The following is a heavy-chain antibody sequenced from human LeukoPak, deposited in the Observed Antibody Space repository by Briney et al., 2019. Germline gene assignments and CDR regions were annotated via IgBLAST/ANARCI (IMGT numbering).Heavy chain of an antibody. Sequence: SETLSLTCTVAGGSISSYYWSWIRQPPGKGLEWIGYIYTSGSTNYNPSLKSRVTISVDTSKNQLSLKLSSVTAADTAVYYCARRRDSSSSRGIRYYFDYWGQGTLVTVSS. V-gene: IGHV4-4*09. D-gene: IGHD6-6*01. CDR3: ARRRDSSSSRGIRYYFDY. CDR2: IYTSGST. J-gene: IGHJ4*02. CDR1: GGSISSYY.